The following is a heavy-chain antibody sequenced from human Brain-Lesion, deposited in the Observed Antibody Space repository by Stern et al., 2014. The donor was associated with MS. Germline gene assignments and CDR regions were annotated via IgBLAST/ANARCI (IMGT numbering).Heavy chain of an antibody. CDR2: IVHSGRT. V-gene: IGHV4-30-2*01. D-gene: IGHD4-23*01. Sequence: QLQLQESGSGLVKPSQTLSLTCAVSGGSISSGDYSWSWIRQPPGKSLEWIGYIVHSGRTYYNPSLKSRVSISVDRSKNQFSLNLSSVTAADTAMYYCARIFGGNFDNWGQGTLVTVSS. CDR3: ARIFGGNFDN. CDR1: GGSISSGDYS. J-gene: IGHJ4*02.